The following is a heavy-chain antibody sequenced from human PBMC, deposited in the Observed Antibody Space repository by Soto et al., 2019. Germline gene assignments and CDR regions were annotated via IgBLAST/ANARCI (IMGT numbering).Heavy chain of an antibody. CDR2: IYYSGST. D-gene: IGHD6-13*01. Sequence: SXTRSLTCSVSGGSSSSYYCSWVRQPPGKGLEWIGYIYYSGSTNYNPSLKSRVTMSVDTSKNQFSLKLSSVTAAATAVYYCARGPSCEEAGTCGWFDPWGQRTLVTVPS. V-gene: IGHV4-59*01. CDR1: GGSSSSYY. CDR3: ARGPSCEEAGTCGWFDP. J-gene: IGHJ5*02.